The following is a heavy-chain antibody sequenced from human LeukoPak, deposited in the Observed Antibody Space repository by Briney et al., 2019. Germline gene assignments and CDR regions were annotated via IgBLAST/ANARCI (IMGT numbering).Heavy chain of an antibody. Sequence: SGPTLVNPTQTLTLTCTFSGFSLSTTGVGVGWIRQPPGEALEWLALIYWDDDKDYSPSLKSRLTITKDTSKNQVVLTMTNMDPVDTATYYCAHTNCSGGSCYSSAFDIWGQGTMVTVSS. J-gene: IGHJ3*02. V-gene: IGHV2-5*02. CDR1: GFSLSTTGVG. CDR3: AHTNCSGGSCYSSAFDI. CDR2: IYWDDDK. D-gene: IGHD2-15*01.